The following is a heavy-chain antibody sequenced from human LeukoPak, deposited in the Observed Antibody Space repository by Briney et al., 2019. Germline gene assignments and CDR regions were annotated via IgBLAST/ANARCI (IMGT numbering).Heavy chain of an antibody. D-gene: IGHD2-15*01. CDR2: ISGSGGST. CDR1: GFTFSSYA. Sequence: GGSLRLSCAASGFTFSSYAMSWVRQAPEKGLEWVSAISGSGGSTYYADSVKGRFTISRDNSKNTLYLQMNSLRAEDTAVYYCAKDSHVVVVAAMDYWGQGTLVTVSS. V-gene: IGHV3-23*01. CDR3: AKDSHVVVVAAMDY. J-gene: IGHJ4*02.